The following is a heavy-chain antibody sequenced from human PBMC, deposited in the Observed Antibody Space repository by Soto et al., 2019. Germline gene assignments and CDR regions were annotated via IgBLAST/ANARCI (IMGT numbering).Heavy chain of an antibody. CDR2: IYYSGST. J-gene: IGHJ4*02. Sequence: SETLSLTCTVSGGSISSSSYYWGWIRQPPGKGLEWIGSIYYSGSTYYNPSLKSRVTISVDTSKNQFSLKLSSVTAADTAVYYCARDKRLTGDRGGYYFDYWGQGTLVTVSS. CDR3: ARDKRLTGDRGGYYFDY. V-gene: IGHV4-39*07. CDR1: GGSISSSSYY. D-gene: IGHD7-27*01.